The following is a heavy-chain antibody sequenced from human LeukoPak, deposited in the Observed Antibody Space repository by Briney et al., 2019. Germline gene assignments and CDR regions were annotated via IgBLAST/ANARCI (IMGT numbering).Heavy chain of an antibody. V-gene: IGHV4-59*01. J-gene: IGHJ3*02. Sequence: KPSDTLSLTCTVAGGSINSYYWSWIRQPPGKGLECLGYIYYSGSTYYNPSLKSRVTISLDTSKNQFSLKLSSVTAADTAVYYCARDPRLYSSAWRAFDIWGQGTLVTVSS. CDR1: GGSINSYY. CDR3: ARDPRLYSSAWRAFDI. CDR2: IYYSGST. D-gene: IGHD6-19*01.